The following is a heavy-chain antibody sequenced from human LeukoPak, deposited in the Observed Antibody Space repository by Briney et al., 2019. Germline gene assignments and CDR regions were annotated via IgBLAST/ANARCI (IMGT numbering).Heavy chain of an antibody. V-gene: IGHV3-7*01. CDR2: MKEDGNEK. Sequence: GGSLRLSCATSGFTLIRYGVAWVRQGPGKGLEWVADMKEDGNEKNYLASVQGRFTISRDIAGNAVHLEMNSLRVEDTAVYYCTRMLLFQSSSYRPSDYWGQGTLVTVSS. D-gene: IGHD3-22*01. CDR1: GFTLIRYG. CDR3: TRMLLFQSSSYRPSDY. J-gene: IGHJ4*02.